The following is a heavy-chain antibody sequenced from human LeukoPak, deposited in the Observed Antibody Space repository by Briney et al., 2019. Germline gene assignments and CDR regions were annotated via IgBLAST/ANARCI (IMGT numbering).Heavy chain of an antibody. CDR3: ASIDWNYAR. J-gene: IGHJ1*01. Sequence: SETLSLTRTVSGGSIIPYYWNWIRQPPGKGLEWIGYIHYSGSTNYNPSLKSRVTISLDTSKKQFSLRLSSVTAADTAVYYCASIDWNYARWGQGTLVTVSS. CDR1: GGSIIPYY. D-gene: IGHD1-7*01. V-gene: IGHV4-59*08. CDR2: IHYSGST.